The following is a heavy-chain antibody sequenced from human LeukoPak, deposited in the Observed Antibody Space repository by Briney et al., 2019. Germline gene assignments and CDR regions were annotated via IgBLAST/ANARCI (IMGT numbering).Heavy chain of an antibody. Sequence: SETLSLTCTVSGGSISSGGYYWSWIRQHPGKGLEWIGYIYYSGSTYYNPSLKSRVTIPVDTSKNQFSLKLSSATAADTAVYYCARDRGSMATINAFDIWGQGTMVTVSS. J-gene: IGHJ3*02. CDR2: IYYSGST. CDR1: GGSISSGGYY. CDR3: ARDRGSMATINAFDI. V-gene: IGHV4-31*03. D-gene: IGHD5-24*01.